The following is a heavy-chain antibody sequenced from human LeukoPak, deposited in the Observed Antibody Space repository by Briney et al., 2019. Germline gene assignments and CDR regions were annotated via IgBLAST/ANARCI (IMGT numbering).Heavy chain of an antibody. J-gene: IGHJ4*02. D-gene: IGHD1-26*01. Sequence: SETLSLTCTVSGGSISSGDYYWSWIRQPPGKGLEWIGYIYYSGSTYYNPSLKSRVTISVDTSKNQFSLKLSSVTAADTAVYYCARAPVGATRYFDYWGQGTLVTVFS. V-gene: IGHV4-30-4*08. CDR1: GGSISSGDYY. CDR3: ARAPVGATRYFDY. CDR2: IYYSGST.